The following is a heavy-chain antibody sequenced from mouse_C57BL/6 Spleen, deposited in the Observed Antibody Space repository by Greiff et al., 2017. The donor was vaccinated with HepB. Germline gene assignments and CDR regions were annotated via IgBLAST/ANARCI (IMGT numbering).Heavy chain of an antibody. Sequence: EVMLVESGGGLVKPGGSLKLSCAASGFTFSSYAMSWVRQTPEKRLEWVATISDGGSYTYYPDNVKGRFTISRDNAKNNLYLQMLHLKSEDTALYYCARGGASGLLLLMDYWGQGTSVTVSS. CDR1: GFTFSSYA. CDR3: ARGGASGLLLLMDY. J-gene: IGHJ4*01. CDR2: ISDGGSYT. D-gene: IGHD2-3*01. V-gene: IGHV5-4*03.